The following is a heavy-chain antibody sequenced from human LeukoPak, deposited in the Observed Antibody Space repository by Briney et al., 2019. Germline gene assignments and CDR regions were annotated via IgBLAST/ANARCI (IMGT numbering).Heavy chain of an antibody. CDR3: ARQNYFDF. Sequence: SETLSLTCTVSGGSISSSSYYWGWIRQPPGKGLEWIGSIYYSGSTYYNPSLKSRVTISVDTSKNQFSLKLSSVTAADTAVYYCARQNYFDFWGPGTLVTVSS. V-gene: IGHV4-39*01. CDR1: GGSISSSSYY. CDR2: IYYSGST. J-gene: IGHJ4*02.